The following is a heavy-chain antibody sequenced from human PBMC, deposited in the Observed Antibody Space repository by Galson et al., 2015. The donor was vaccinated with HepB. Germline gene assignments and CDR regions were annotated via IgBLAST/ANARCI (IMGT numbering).Heavy chain of an antibody. CDR1: GDSVSSNRAA. CDR2: TYYRSKWSS. J-gene: IGHJ4*02. CDR3: ARGHYYDSTGAYYFDY. Sequence: CAISGDSVSSNRAAWNWIRQCPSRGLEWLGRTYYRSKWSSDYAASVKSRITINADTSKNQFSLQLNSVTPEDTAVYYCARGHYYDSTGAYYFDYWGQGTLVTVSS. D-gene: IGHD3-22*01. V-gene: IGHV6-1*01.